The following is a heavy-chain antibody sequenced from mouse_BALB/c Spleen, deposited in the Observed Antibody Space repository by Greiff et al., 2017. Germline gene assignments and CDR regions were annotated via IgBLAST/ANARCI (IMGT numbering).Heavy chain of an antibody. CDR1: GFSLTSYG. V-gene: IGHV2-5-1*01. Sequence: QVQLKQSGPSLVQPSQSLSITCTVSGFSLTSYGVHWVRQSPGKGLEWLGVIWRGGSTDYNAAFMSRLSITKDNSKSQVFFKMNSLQADDTAIYYCAKKRYGYGELYAMDYWGQGTSVTVSS. CDR2: IWRGGST. D-gene: IGHD2-2*01. J-gene: IGHJ4*01. CDR3: AKKRYGYGELYAMDY.